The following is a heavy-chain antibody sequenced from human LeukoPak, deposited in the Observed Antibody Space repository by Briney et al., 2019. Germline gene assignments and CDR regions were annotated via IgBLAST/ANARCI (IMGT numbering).Heavy chain of an antibody. V-gene: IGHV1-2*02. J-gene: IGHJ4*02. Sequence: ASVKVSCKASGYTFTGYYMHWVRQAPGQGLEWMGWINPNSGDKKYSKKLQGRVTMTRDTSNSTAYMELSRLRSDDTAVYYCATQRGSYLWGTDFDYWGQGTLVTVSS. D-gene: IGHD3-16*01. CDR1: GYTFTGYY. CDR3: ATQRGSYLWGTDFDY. CDR2: INPNSGDK.